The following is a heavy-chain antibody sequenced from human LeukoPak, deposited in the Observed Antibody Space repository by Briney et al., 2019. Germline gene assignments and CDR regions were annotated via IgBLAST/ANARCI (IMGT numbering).Heavy chain of an antibody. Sequence: GGSLRLSCAASGFTFSTCAMSWVRQAPGKGLEWVSTISGGGRSTDYADSVKGQFTISRDNSKNTLYLQMNSLRAEDTAVYYCAKGVTRFDYWGQGTLVTVSS. D-gene: IGHD5-18*01. CDR2: ISGGGRST. J-gene: IGHJ4*02. V-gene: IGHV3-23*01. CDR1: GFTFSTCA. CDR3: AKGVTRFDY.